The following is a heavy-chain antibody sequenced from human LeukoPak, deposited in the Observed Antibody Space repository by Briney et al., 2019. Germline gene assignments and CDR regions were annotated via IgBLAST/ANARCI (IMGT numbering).Heavy chain of an antibody. CDR2: ISGGGGST. D-gene: IGHD3-3*01. Sequence: GGSLRLSCAASGFTLSSYAMSWVRQAPGKGLEWVSAISGGGGSTYYADSVKGRFTISRDNSKNTLYLQMNSLRAEDTAVYYCAKVLRFLEWLYDYWGQGTLVTVSS. J-gene: IGHJ4*02. CDR1: GFTLSSYA. CDR3: AKVLRFLEWLYDY. V-gene: IGHV3-23*01.